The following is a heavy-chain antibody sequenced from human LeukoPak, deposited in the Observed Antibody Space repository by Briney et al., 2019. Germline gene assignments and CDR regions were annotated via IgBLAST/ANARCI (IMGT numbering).Heavy chain of an antibody. CDR1: GFSFDDYA. D-gene: IGHD1-20*01. CDR3: AKDMVPGITGTTSAFDI. CDR2: ISWNSGSI. V-gene: IGHV3-9*03. Sequence: PGGSLRLSCAASGFSFDDYAMHWVRQAPGKGLEWVSGISWNSGSIGYADSVKGRFTISRDNAKNSLYLQMNSLRAEDMALYYCAKDMVPGITGTTSAFDIWGQGTMVTVSS. J-gene: IGHJ3*02.